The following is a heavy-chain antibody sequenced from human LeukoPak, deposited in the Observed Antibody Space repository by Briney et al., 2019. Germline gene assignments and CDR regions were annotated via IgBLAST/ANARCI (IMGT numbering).Heavy chain of an antibody. CDR3: ARGGFGSGKYFNF. CDR2: IDPKTGAT. CDR1: GYTFTDYF. J-gene: IGHJ4*02. D-gene: IGHD3-10*01. Sequence: ASVKVSCKAPGYTFTDYFIHWVRQAPGQVFEWMGWIDPKTGATKHAQKFQGRLSMTTDTSINTAYMELSGLRPDDTAIYYCARGGFGSGKYFNFWGQGTLISVSS. V-gene: IGHV1-2*02.